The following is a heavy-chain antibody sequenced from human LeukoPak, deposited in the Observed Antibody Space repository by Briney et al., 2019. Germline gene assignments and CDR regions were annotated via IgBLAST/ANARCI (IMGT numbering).Heavy chain of an antibody. CDR3: ARFFSGSGSYYNQNWFDP. V-gene: IGHV1-46*01. Sequence: ASVKVSCKASGYTFTSYYMHWVRQAPGQGLAWMGIINPSGGSTSYAQKFQGRVTMTRDTSTSTVYMELSSLRSEDTAVYYRARFFSGSGSYYNQNWFDPWGQGTLVTVSS. J-gene: IGHJ5*02. CDR2: INPSGGST. CDR1: GYTFTSYY. D-gene: IGHD3-10*01.